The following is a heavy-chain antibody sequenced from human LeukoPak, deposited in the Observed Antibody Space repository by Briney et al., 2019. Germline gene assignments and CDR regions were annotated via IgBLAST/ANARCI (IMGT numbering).Heavy chain of an antibody. D-gene: IGHD6-19*01. CDR3: AKDLSAGWSLDY. CDR1: GFTLSRNG. J-gene: IGHJ4*02. Sequence: GGSLRLSCAASGFTLSRNGMHWVRQAPGKGLEWVAVISYDGSDKYYADSVKGRFTISRDNSKNTLYLQMNSLRAEDTAVYCCAKDLSAGWSLDYWGQGTLVTVSS. CDR2: ISYDGSDK. V-gene: IGHV3-30*18.